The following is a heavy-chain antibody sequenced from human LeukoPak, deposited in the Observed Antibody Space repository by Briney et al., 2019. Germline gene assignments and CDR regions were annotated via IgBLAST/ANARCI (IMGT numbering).Heavy chain of an antibody. CDR3: AREGSIAARRYYYYYMDV. CDR1: GYTFTSYD. V-gene: IGHV1-8*01. J-gene: IGHJ6*03. Sequence: ASVKVSCKPSGYTFTSYDINWVRQATGQGLEWMGWMNPNSGNTGYAQKFQVRVTMTRNTSISTAYMELSSLRSEDTAVYYCAREGSIAARRYYYYYMDVWGKGTTVTVSS. D-gene: IGHD6-6*01. CDR2: MNPNSGNT.